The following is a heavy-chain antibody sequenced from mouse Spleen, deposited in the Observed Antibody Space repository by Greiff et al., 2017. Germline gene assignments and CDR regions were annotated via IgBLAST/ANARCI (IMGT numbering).Heavy chain of an antibody. CDR3: ERRGRIITTATAWYAY. V-gene: IGHV1-64*01. CDR1: GYTFTSYW. Sequence: QVQLQQPGAELVKPGASVKLSCKASGYTFTSYWMHWVKQRPGQGLEWIGMIHPISGSTYYNENFKSKATLTVDKSSSTAYMKNSSKTTEDEGVYYCERRGRIITTATAWYAYWGKGTLVTVSA. D-gene: IGHD1-2*01. J-gene: IGHJ3*01. CDR2: IHPISGST.